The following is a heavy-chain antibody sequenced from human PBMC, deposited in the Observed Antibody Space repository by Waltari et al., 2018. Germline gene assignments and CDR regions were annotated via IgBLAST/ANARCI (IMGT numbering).Heavy chain of an antibody. CDR2: INAGNGNT. V-gene: IGHV1-3*01. Sequence: QVQLVQSGAEVKKPGASVKVSCKASGYTFTSYAMHWVRQAPGQRLEWMGWINAGNGNTKYSQKFQGRVTITRDTSASTAYMELSSLRSEDTAVYYCARDQAYSSGWYEYNWFDPWGQGTLVTVSS. D-gene: IGHD6-19*01. CDR1: GYTFTSYA. J-gene: IGHJ5*02. CDR3: ARDQAYSSGWYEYNWFDP.